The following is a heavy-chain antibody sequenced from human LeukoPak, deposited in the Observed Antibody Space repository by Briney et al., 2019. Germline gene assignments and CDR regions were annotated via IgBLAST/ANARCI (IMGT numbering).Heavy chain of an antibody. CDR2: IYYSGST. CDR3: ARDGGVGGWFGETISFDY. D-gene: IGHD3-10*01. V-gene: IGHV4-59*12. CDR1: GGSISSYY. J-gene: IGHJ4*02. Sequence: PSETLSLACTVSGGSISSYYWSWIRQPPGKGLEWIGYIYYSGSTNYNPSLKSRVTISVDTSKNQFSLKLSSVTAADTAVYYCARDGGVGGWFGETISFDYWGQGTLVTVSS.